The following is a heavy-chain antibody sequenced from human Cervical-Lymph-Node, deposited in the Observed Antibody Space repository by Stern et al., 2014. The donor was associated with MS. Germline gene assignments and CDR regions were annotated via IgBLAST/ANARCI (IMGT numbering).Heavy chain of an antibody. J-gene: IGHJ5*02. Sequence: VQLVQSGAEVKKPGASAKVSCQAAGYTFTSYGISWVRQAPGQGLARMGWISAYNGNTNYAQKLQGRVTMTTDTSTSTAYMELRSLRSDDTAVYYCARDTSAALGLSNWFDPWGQGTLVTVSS. V-gene: IGHV1-18*01. CDR3: ARDTSAALGLSNWFDP. CDR2: ISAYNGNT. D-gene: IGHD2/OR15-2a*01. CDR1: GYTFTSYG.